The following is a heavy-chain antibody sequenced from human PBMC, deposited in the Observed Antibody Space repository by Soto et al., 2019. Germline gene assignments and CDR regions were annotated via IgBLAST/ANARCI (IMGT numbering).Heavy chain of an antibody. J-gene: IGHJ5*02. CDR2: IISNGNT. CDR3: ARDIRLASRGNWFDP. D-gene: IGHD2-21*01. Sequence: EVQLLESGGDLVQPGGSLRLSRAASGFTLSAYAMSWVRQAPEKGLEWVSAIISNGNTYYADSVKGRFTISRDNSKNTLYLQMHSLRAEDTALYYCARDIRLASRGNWFDPWGQGTLVTVSS. CDR1: GFTLSAYA. V-gene: IGHV3-23*01.